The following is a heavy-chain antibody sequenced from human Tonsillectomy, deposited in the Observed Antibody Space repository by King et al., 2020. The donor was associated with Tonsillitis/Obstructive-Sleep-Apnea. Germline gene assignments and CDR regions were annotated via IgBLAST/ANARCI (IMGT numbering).Heavy chain of an antibody. CDR1: GFTSNDYA. Sequence: VQLVESGGGLVKPGRSLRLSCAGSGFTSNDYAMHWIRHAPGKGLEGVAGNYWNSDRIDYADSVKGRFTISRDNARNSLYLQMNSLRPEDTALYYCGKDLRSGGLDVWGKGTTVTVSS. J-gene: IGHJ6*04. V-gene: IGHV3-9*02. CDR3: GKDLRSGGLDV. CDR2: NYWNSDRI.